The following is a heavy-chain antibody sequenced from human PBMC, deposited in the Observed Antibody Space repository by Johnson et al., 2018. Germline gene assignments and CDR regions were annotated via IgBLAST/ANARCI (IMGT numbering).Heavy chain of an antibody. Sequence: VQLVESGGGVVQPGRSLRLSCAASGFTFSRYAMHWVRQAPGKGLEWAATITDDGSNTYYADPVKGRFTISRDNAKNTLYLQRDSLRAEDTAMYFCARGHRSSWFDAFDNWGQGTVVTVSS. CDR1: GFTFSRYA. CDR3: ARGHRSSWFDAFDN. CDR2: ITDDGSNT. V-gene: IGHV3-30-3*01. D-gene: IGHD6-13*01. J-gene: IGHJ3*02.